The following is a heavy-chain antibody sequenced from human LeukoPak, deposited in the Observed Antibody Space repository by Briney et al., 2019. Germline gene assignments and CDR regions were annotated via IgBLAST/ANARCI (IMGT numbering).Heavy chain of an antibody. D-gene: IGHD3-22*01. CDR3: AKGYYYDSSRTDYFDY. CDR1: GFTFDDYA. J-gene: IGHJ4*02. CDR2: ISWNSGSI. V-gene: IGHV3-9*01. Sequence: GGSLRLSCAASGFTFDDYAMHWVRQAPGKGLEWVSGISWNSGSIGYADSVKGRFTISRDDAKNSLYLQMNSLRAEDTALYYCAKGYYYDSSRTDYFDYWGQGTLVTVSS.